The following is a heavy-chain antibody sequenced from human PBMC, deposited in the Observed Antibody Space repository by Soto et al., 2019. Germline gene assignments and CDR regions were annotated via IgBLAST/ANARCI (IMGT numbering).Heavy chain of an antibody. V-gene: IGHV3-30*18. CDR2: ISSDGKNQ. D-gene: IGHD3-10*01. J-gene: IGHJ3*02. Sequence: QVQLVESGGGVVQPGRSLRLSCAASGFTSSSFVIHWVRQAPGKGLEWLAVISSDGKNQYYADSVKGRFTISRDNSKNTLYLQVNSLRAEDTAVYFCAKARGVRDACDIWGQGTMVTVSS. CDR3: AKARGVRDACDI. CDR1: GFTSSSFV.